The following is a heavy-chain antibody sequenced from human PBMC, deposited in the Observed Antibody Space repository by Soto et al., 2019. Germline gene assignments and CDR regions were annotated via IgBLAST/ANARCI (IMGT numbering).Heavy chain of an antibody. J-gene: IGHJ4*02. Sequence: QVQLQESGPGLVKPSETLSLTCTVSGGSVSSGSYYWSWIRQPPGKGLEWIGYIYYSGSTNYNPSLKSRVTISVDTSKNQFSLKLSSVTAADTAVYYSARPRLPGYSSGFDYWGQGTLVTVSS. CDR2: IYYSGST. D-gene: IGHD6-19*01. CDR1: GGSVSSGSYY. CDR3: ARPRLPGYSSGFDY. V-gene: IGHV4-61*01.